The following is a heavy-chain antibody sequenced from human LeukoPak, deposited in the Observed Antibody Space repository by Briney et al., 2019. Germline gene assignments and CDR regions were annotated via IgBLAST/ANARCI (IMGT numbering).Heavy chain of an antibody. CDR2: IYYSGST. V-gene: IGHV4-59*01. CDR1: GGSISSYY. CDR3: ARAPGPYCGGDCQGPFDY. Sequence: SETLPLTCTVSGGSISSYYWSWIRQPPGKGLEWIGYIYYSGSTNYNPSLKSRVTISVDTSKNQFSLKLSSVTAADTAVYYCARAPGPYCGGDCQGPFDYWGQGTLVTVSS. J-gene: IGHJ4*02. D-gene: IGHD2-21*02.